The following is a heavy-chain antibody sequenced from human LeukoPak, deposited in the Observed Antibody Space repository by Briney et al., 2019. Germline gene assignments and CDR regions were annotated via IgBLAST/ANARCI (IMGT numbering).Heavy chain of an antibody. CDR2: IYHSGST. Sequence: SETLSLTCAVSGGSISSGGYSWSWIRQPPGKGLEWIGYIYHSGSTYYNPSLKSRVTISVDRSKNQFSLKLSSVTAADTAVYYCARFYYDSRCRPLGGFDPWCQGTLVTVSS. J-gene: IGHJ5*02. V-gene: IGHV4-30-2*01. CDR1: GGSISSGGYS. CDR3: ARFYYDSRCRPLGGFDP. D-gene: IGHD3-22*01.